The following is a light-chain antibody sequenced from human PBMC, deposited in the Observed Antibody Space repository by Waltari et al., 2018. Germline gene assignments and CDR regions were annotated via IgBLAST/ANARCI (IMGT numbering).Light chain of an antibody. V-gene: IGLV2-14*01. J-gene: IGLJ3*02. CDR1: SRDVGFYNY. CDR3: NSYTGSSSWV. CDR2: DFS. Sequence: QSALTQPTSVSGSPGQSITISCTGTSRDVGFYNYVSWYQPYPGKVPQLLIYDFSDRPSGVSSRFSGSKSGNPASLTISGLQADDEADYYCNSYTGSSSWVFGGGTKLTVL.